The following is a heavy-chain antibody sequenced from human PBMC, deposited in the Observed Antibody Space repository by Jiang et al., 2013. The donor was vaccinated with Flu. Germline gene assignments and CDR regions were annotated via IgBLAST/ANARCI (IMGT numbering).Heavy chain of an antibody. CDR1: GGSISSYY. J-gene: IGHJ4*02. CDR3: ARGLFWTTVTTFDY. V-gene: IGHV4-59*01. CDR2: IYYSGST. D-gene: IGHD4-17*01. Sequence: GSGLVKPPETLSLTCTVSGGSISSYYWSWIRQPPGKGLEWIGYIYYSGSTNYNPSLKSRVTISVDTSKNQFSLKLSSVTAADTAVYYCARGLFWTTVTTFDYWGQGTLVTVSS.